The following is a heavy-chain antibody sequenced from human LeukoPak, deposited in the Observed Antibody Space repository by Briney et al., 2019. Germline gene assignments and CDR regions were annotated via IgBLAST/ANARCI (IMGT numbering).Heavy chain of an antibody. CDR1: GFTFSNYV. V-gene: IGHV3-23*01. CDR3: ARGGPRGISYDILTGYYQSLVLNY. CDR2: ITASGDST. D-gene: IGHD3-9*01. Sequence: GGSLRLSCAASGFTFSNYVMIWVRQAPGKGLEWVSGITASGDSTYYGDSVKGRFTMSRDNSKNTVYLQMNSLRVDDTAVYYCARGGPRGISYDILTGYYQSLVLNYWGQGTLVTVSS. J-gene: IGHJ4*02.